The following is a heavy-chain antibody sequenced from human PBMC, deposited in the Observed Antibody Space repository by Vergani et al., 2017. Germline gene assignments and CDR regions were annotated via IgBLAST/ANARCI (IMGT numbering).Heavy chain of an antibody. Sequence: QVNLQESGPGLVKPSETLSLTCAVSGDSISSGNNWGWIRQPPGKGLEWISSVSHSGDTYFNPSLKGRVSISMDTSKNYFFLTLSSVTAADTAVYYCGRVADFYGLGSRLLDLWVQGILVTVSS. J-gene: IGHJ5*02. V-gene: IGHV4-38-2*01. CDR3: GRVADFYGLGSRLLDL. D-gene: IGHD3-10*01. CDR1: GDSISSGNN. CDR2: VSHSGDT.